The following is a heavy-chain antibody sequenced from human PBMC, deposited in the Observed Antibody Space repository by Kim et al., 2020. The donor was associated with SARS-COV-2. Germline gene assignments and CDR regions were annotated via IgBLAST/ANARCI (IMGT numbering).Heavy chain of an antibody. CDR2: DHSGSD. Sequence: DHSGSDNYHPSLKSRVTIAADTSNNQFSLKMNSVTAADTAIYYCARYDFWSRGTLVTVSS. D-gene: IGHD3-3*01. V-gene: IGHV4-34*01. CDR3: ARYDF. J-gene: IGHJ4*02.